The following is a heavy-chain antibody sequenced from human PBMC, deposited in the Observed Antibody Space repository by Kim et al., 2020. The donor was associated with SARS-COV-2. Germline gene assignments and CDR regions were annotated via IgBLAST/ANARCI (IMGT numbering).Heavy chain of an antibody. D-gene: IGHD3-10*01. J-gene: IGHJ1*01. Sequence: YNPSLKSRVTMSRDTSKDQFFLKLASVAAADTAVYYCAREGDGAGRYFQDWGQGTQVTVSS. CDR3: AREGDGAGRYFQD. V-gene: IGHV4-4*07.